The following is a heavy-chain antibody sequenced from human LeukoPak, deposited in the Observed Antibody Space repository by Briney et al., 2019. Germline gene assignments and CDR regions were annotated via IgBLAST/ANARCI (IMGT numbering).Heavy chain of an antibody. Sequence: GGSLRLSCSASGFTFSTYDMNWVRQAPGKGLEWVSSITSRSKYIYYAGSVKGRFTISRDNANNFLFLQMDSLRDEDTAVYYCARYVGPNIAVAGSDFWGQGTLVTVSS. D-gene: IGHD6-19*01. CDR2: ITSRSKYI. J-gene: IGHJ4*02. CDR1: GFTFSTYD. CDR3: ARYVGPNIAVAGSDF. V-gene: IGHV3-21*01.